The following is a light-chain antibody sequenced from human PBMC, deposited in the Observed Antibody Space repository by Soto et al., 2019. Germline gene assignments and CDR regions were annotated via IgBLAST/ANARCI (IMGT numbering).Light chain of an antibody. CDR1: SSDVGGYTY. Sequence: QSVLTQPASVSGSPRQSITISCTGASSDVGGYTYVSRYQQHPGKAPKLMIYEVNNRPSGVSHRFSGSKSGNTASLTISGLQAEDEADYYCCSYTSSSSRYVFATGTKVTVL. CDR2: EVN. V-gene: IGLV2-14*01. J-gene: IGLJ1*01. CDR3: CSYTSSSSRYV.